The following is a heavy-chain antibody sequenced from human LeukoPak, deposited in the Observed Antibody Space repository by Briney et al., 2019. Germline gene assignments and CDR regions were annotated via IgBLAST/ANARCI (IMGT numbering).Heavy chain of an antibody. CDR1: GFTFDDYA. Sequence: GGSPRLSCAASGFTFDDYAMHWVRQAPGKGLEWVSGISWNSGSIGYADSVKGRFTISGDNAKNSLYLQMNSLRAEDTAVYYCAKDRLIVGATRNYFDYWGQGTLVTVSS. CDR2: ISWNSGSI. D-gene: IGHD1-26*01. J-gene: IGHJ4*02. V-gene: IGHV3-9*01. CDR3: AKDRLIVGATRNYFDY.